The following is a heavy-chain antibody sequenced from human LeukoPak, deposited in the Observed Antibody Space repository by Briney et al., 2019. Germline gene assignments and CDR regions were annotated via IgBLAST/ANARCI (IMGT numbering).Heavy chain of an antibody. Sequence: SQTLSLTCTVSGGSISGGDYYWSWIRQPPGKGLEWIGYIYYSGSTYYNPSLKSRVTISVDTSKNQFSLKLSSVTAADTAVYYCASGGRFGYNYGYFDYWGQGTLVTVSS. CDR2: IYYSGST. V-gene: IGHV4-30-4*01. D-gene: IGHD5-18*01. CDR1: GGSISGGDYY. CDR3: ASGGRFGYNYGYFDY. J-gene: IGHJ4*02.